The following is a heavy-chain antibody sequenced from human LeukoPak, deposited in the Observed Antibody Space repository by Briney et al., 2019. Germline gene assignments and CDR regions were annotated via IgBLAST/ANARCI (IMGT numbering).Heavy chain of an antibody. CDR3: ARVVETGVFDY. CDR1: KFTFSDYS. Sequence: GESLRLSCAASKFTFSDYSMSWIRQAPGKGLEWVSYISSSSSYTNYADSVKGRFTISRDNAKNSLYLQMNSLRAEDTAVYYCARVVETGVFDYWGQGTLVTVSS. CDR2: ISSSSSYT. V-gene: IGHV3-11*05. D-gene: IGHD5-24*01. J-gene: IGHJ4*02.